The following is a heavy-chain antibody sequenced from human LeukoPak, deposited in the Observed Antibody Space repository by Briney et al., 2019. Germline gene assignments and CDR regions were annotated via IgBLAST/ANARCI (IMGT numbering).Heavy chain of an antibody. CDR3: ARGGTIQLWSTEFDY. D-gene: IGHD5-18*01. CDR1: GGSISSSSYY. J-gene: IGHJ4*02. CDR2: IYYSGST. Sequence: SETLSLTCTVSGGSISSSSYYWGWLRQPPGKGLEWIGSIYYSGSTYYNPSLKSRVTISVDTSKNQFSLKLSSVTAAGTAVYYCARGGTIQLWSTEFDYWGQGTLVTVSS. V-gene: IGHV4-39*07.